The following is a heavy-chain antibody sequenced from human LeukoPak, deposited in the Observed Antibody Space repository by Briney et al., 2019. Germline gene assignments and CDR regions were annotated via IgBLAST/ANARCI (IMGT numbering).Heavy chain of an antibody. CDR2: IYYSEST. D-gene: IGHD3-3*01. CDR1: GGSISSSSYY. CDR3: ARSPSQAMYYDFWSGSIGNWFDP. J-gene: IGHJ5*02. V-gene: IGHV4-39*01. Sequence: SETLSLTCTVSGGSISSSSYYWGWIRQPPGTGLEWIGSIYYSESTYYNPSLKSRVTISVDTSKNQFSLKLSSVTSADTAVYYCARSPSQAMYYDFWSGSIGNWFDPWGQGTLVTVSS.